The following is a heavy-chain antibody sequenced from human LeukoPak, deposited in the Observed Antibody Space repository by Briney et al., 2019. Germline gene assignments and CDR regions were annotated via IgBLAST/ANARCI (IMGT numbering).Heavy chain of an antibody. D-gene: IGHD6-19*01. CDR1: GFTFSSYG. CDR3: ASTSGWYEPIDY. CDR2: IWYDGSNK. Sequence: GRSLIRSCAASGFTFSSYGMHWVRQAPGKGLEWVAVIWYDGSNKYYADSVKGRFTISRDNSKNTLYLQMNSLRAEDTAVYYCASTSGWYEPIDYWGQGTLVTVSS. V-gene: IGHV3-33*01. J-gene: IGHJ4*02.